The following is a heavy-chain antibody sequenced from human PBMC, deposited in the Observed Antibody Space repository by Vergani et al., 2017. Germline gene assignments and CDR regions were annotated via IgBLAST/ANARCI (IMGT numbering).Heavy chain of an antibody. Sequence: QVQLQESGPGLVKPSQTLSLTCTVSGGSISSGGYYWSWIRQHPGKGLEWIGYIYYSGSTYYNPSLKSLVTISVDTSKNQFSLKLSSVTAADTAVYYCARYTAAADYDAFDIWGQGTMVTVSS. CDR2: IYYSGST. V-gene: IGHV4-31*01. D-gene: IGHD6-13*01. J-gene: IGHJ3*02. CDR1: GGSISSGGYY. CDR3: ARYTAAADYDAFDI.